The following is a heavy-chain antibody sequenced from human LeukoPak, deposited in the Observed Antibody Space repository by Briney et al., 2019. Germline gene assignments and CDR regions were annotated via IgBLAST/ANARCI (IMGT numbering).Heavy chain of an antibody. D-gene: IGHD5-18*01. V-gene: IGHV4-4*07. CDR1: GGSISSYY. CDR2: IYTSGST. CDR3: ARDPGYSSHWYFDL. Sequence: SDTLSLTCTVSGGSISSYYWSWIRPPAGKGLEWIGRIYTSGSTNYNPSLKSRVTMSVDTAKNQFSLKLSSVTAADTAVYYCARDPGYSSHWYFDLWGRGTLVTVSS. J-gene: IGHJ2*01.